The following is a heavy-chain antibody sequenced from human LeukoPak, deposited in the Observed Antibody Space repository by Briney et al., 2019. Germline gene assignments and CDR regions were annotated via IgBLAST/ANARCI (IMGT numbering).Heavy chain of an antibody. Sequence: SVKVSCKTSGGTFSTSAITWARQAPGQGLEWMGRIIPVLNITTYAQRFQGRVTITADTSTSTVYMELSSLRSEETAVYYCARDQGLTAPPPYGLDVWGQGTTVIVSS. CDR3: ARDQGLTAPPPYGLDV. J-gene: IGHJ6*02. V-gene: IGHV1-69*04. CDR1: GGTFSTSA. CDR2: IIPVLNIT. D-gene: IGHD5-18*01.